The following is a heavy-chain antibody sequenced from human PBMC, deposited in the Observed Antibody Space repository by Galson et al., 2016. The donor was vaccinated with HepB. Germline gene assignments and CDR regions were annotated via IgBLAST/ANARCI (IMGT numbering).Heavy chain of an antibody. CDR1: GYNFPSQW. CDR2: IYPGDSDT. D-gene: IGHD1-26*01. V-gene: IGHV5-51*01. CDR3: ASGKWRDFGY. J-gene: IGHJ4*02. Sequence: QSGAEVKKPGESVTISCQGSGYNFPSQWIGWVRQMPGKGLEWMGLIYPGDSDTRYSPSFQGQVTISADRSISTTYLQWSSLEASDSAIYYCASGKWRDFGYWGQGTLLTVAS.